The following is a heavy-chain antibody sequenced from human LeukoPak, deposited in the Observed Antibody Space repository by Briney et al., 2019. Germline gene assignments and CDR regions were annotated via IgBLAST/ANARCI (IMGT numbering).Heavy chain of an antibody. V-gene: IGHV3-23*01. J-gene: IGHJ4*02. CDR1: GFTFSSYG. D-gene: IGHD3-10*01. CDR2: ISNSGGSA. CDR3: AKDPGADYYGSGSYRRGSYFDY. Sequence: GRSLRLSCAASGFTFSSYGMSWVRQAPGKGLEWVSAISNSGGSAYYADSVKGRFTISRDNSKNTLYLQMNSLRDEDTAVYYCAKDPGADYYGSGSYRRGSYFDYWGQGTLVTVSS.